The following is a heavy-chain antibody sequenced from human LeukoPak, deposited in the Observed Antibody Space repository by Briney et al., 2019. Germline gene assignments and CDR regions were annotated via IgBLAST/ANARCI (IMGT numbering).Heavy chain of an antibody. V-gene: IGHV3-30*02. CDR3: AKVTYSSGWHFDY. Sequence: GGSLRLSCAASGFTFSNYGMHWVRRAPGKGLEWMAFIRYDGSNKYYADSVEGRFTISRDNSKNTLYLQMNSLRAEGTAVYYCAKVTYSSGWHFDYWGQGTLVTVSS. J-gene: IGHJ4*02. CDR1: GFTFSNYG. D-gene: IGHD6-19*01. CDR2: IRYDGSNK.